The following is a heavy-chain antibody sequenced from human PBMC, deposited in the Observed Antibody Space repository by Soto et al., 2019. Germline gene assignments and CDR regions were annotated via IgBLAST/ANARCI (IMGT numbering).Heavy chain of an antibody. CDR1: GGSFSGYY. CDR3: ARGRVAENTFHYSFVIDG. D-gene: IGHD3-16*01. CDR2: IKHSGST. V-gene: IGHV4-34*01. Sequence: SETLSLTCAVYGGSFSGYYWSWIRQPPGKGLEWIGEIKHSGSTNYNPSLKSRVTISVDTSKKQFSLKLNSVTAADTAVYYCARGRVAENTFHYSFVIDGWGQRSSDTGSS. J-gene: IGHJ6*02.